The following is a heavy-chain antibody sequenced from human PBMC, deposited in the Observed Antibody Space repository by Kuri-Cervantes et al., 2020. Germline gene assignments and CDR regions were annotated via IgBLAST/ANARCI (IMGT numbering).Heavy chain of an antibody. CDR1: GGSISSGGYY. J-gene: IGHJ4*02. Sequence: SETLSLTCTVSGGSISSGGYYWSWIRQHPGKGLEWIGYIYYSGSTYYNPSLKSRVTLSIDKSKNQFSLNLSSVTAADTAVYYCARHGGFFLDYWGLGILVTVSS. V-gene: IGHV4-31*09. CDR2: IYYSGST. D-gene: IGHD5-24*01. CDR3: ARHGGFFLDY.